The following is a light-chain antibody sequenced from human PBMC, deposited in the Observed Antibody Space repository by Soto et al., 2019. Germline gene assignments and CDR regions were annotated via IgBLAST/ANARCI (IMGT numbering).Light chain of an antibody. V-gene: IGKV3-11*01. Sequence: EIVLTQSPATLSLFPGERATLSCRASQSVSRYLAWYQQKPGQAPRLLIYDASNRATGIPARFSGSGSGTDFTLTISSLEPEDFAVYYCQQRSNWTPITFGQGTRLEIK. J-gene: IGKJ5*01. CDR2: DAS. CDR1: QSVSRY. CDR3: QQRSNWTPIT.